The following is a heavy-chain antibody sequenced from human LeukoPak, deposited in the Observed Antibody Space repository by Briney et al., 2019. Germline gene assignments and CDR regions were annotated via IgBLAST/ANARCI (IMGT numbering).Heavy chain of an antibody. J-gene: IGHJ4*02. CDR1: GYTFTSYG. CDR3: AKGGYCSSTSCYRGLDY. CDR2: ISAYNGNT. V-gene: IGHV1-18*01. Sequence: ASVKVSCKASGYTFTSYGISWVRQAPGQGLEWMGWISAYNGNTNYAQKLQGRVTMTTDTSTSAAYIELRSLRSDDTAVYYCAKGGYCSSTSCYRGLDYWGQGTLVTVSS. D-gene: IGHD2-2*02.